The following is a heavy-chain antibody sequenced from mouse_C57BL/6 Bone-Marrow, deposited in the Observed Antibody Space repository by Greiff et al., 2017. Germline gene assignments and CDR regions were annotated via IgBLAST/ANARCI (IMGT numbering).Heavy chain of an antibody. Sequence: EVQVVESGPVLVKPGASVKMSCKASGYKFTDYYMNWVKQSHGKSLEWIGVINPYNGGTSYNQKLKGKATLTVDKSSSTAYMELNSLTSEDSAVYYCARENYGTYYFDYWGQGTTLTGSS. CDR2: INPYNGGT. D-gene: IGHD1-1*01. CDR1: GYKFTDYY. CDR3: ARENYGTYYFDY. J-gene: IGHJ2*01. V-gene: IGHV1-19*01.